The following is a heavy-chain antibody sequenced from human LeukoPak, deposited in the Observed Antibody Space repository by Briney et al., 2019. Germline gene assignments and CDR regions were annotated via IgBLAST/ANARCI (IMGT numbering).Heavy chain of an antibody. CDR1: GFTFSSYA. Sequence: QPGGSLRLSCAASGFTFSSYAMSWVRQAPGKGLEWVSAISGSGGSTYYADSVKGRFTISRDNSKNTLYLQMNSLRAEDTAVYYCAKTPDQFTYYDILTGPRGYWGQGTLVTVSS. V-gene: IGHV3-23*01. D-gene: IGHD3-9*01. J-gene: IGHJ4*02. CDR3: AKTPDQFTYYDILTGPRGY. CDR2: ISGSGGST.